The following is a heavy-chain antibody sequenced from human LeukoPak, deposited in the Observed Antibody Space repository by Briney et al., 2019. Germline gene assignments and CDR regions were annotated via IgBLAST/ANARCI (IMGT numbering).Heavy chain of an antibody. Sequence: GASVKVSCKASGYTFASYAIHWVRQAPGQRLEWMGWINAGNGNTKYSQKFQGRVTVTRDTSAGTVYMELSSLRSEDTAVYYCARSATFKINGMDVWGQGTTVTVSS. CDR3: ARSATFKINGMDV. J-gene: IGHJ6*02. V-gene: IGHV1-3*01. CDR1: GYTFASYA. CDR2: INAGNGNT.